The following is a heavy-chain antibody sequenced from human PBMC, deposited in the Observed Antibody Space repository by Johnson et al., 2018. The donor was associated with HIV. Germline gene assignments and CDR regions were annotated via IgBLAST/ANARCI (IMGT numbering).Heavy chain of an antibody. D-gene: IGHD3-22*01. CDR2: INWNGGST. CDR3: ARDQGGTITMIVVVIGAFDI. J-gene: IGHJ3*02. Sequence: VQVVESGGGVVRPGGSLRLSCAASGFTFDDYGMSWVRQAPGKGLEWVSGINWNGGSTGCADSVKGRFTISSANAKHSLYLQMNSLRAEDTALYYCARDQGGTITMIVVVIGAFDIWGQGTMVTVSS. CDR1: GFTFDDYG. V-gene: IGHV3-20*04.